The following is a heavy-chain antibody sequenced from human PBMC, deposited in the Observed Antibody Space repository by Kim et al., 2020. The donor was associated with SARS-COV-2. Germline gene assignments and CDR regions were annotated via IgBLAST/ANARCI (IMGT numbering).Heavy chain of an antibody. D-gene: IGHD3-10*01. J-gene: IGHJ4*02. CDR2: T. CDR3: ARHMVRGVADY. V-gene: IGHV5-10-1*01. Sequence: TSYRPSFQGHVTISADRSISTAYMQWSSLKASDNAIYYCARHMVRGVADYWGQGTLVTVSS.